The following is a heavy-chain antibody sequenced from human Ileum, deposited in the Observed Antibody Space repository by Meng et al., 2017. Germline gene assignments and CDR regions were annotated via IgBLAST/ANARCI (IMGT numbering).Heavy chain of an antibody. CDR3: ARNYYDSSGEDSNDY. V-gene: IGHV4-34*01. Sequence: QVQREPWGAGLLKPSETLSLTCAVYGGSFSGYYWSGIRQPPGKGLEWIGEINHSGSTNYNPSLKSRVTISVDTSKNQFSLKLSSVSAADTAVYYCARNYYDSSGEDSNDYWGQGTLVTVSS. J-gene: IGHJ4*02. CDR2: INHSGST. CDR1: GGSFSGYY. D-gene: IGHD3-22*01.